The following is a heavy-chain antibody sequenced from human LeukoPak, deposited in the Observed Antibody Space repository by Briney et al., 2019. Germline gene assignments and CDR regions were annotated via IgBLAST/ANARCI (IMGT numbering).Heavy chain of an antibody. CDR2: ISSSGSTI. CDR3: ARDNGGDAFDI. D-gene: IGHD4-23*01. J-gene: IGHJ3*02. Sequence: GGSLRPSCAASGFTFSDYYMSWIGQAPGKGLEWVSYISSSGSTIYYADSVKGRFTISRDNSKNSLYLQMNSLRAEDTAVYYCARDNGGDAFDIWGQGTMVTVSS. V-gene: IGHV3-11*04. CDR1: GFTFSDYY.